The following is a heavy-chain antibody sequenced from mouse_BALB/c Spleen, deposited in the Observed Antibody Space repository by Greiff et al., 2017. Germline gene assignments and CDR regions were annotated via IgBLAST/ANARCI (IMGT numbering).Heavy chain of an antibody. D-gene: IGHD1-1*01. V-gene: IGHV1-15*01. CDR1: GYTFTDYE. Sequence: GQLQQSGAELVRPGASVTLSCKASGYTFTDYEMHWVKQTPVHGLEWIGAIDPETGGTAYNQKFKGKATLTADKSSSTAYMELRSLTSEDSAVYYCTRRGYYYGSSYWFAYWGQGTLVTVSA. CDR3: TRRGYYYGSSYWFAY. J-gene: IGHJ3*01. CDR2: IDPETGGT.